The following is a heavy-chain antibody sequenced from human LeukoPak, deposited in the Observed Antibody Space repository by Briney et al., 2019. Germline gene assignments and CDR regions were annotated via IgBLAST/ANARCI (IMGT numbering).Heavy chain of an antibody. Sequence: GGSLRLSCAASGFTFSSYAMSWVRQAPGKGLERVAFIRSDGFNKYYADSVKGRFTISRDNTKNTLYLQMNSLRAEDTAVYYCAKDSRNLPFDYWGQGTLVTVSS. CDR3: AKDSRNLPFDY. D-gene: IGHD1-14*01. J-gene: IGHJ4*02. CDR2: IRSDGFNK. CDR1: GFTFSSYA. V-gene: IGHV3-30*02.